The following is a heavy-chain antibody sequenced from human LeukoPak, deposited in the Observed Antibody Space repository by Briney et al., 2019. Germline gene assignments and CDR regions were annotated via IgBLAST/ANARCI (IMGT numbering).Heavy chain of an antibody. Sequence: ASETLSLTCAVYGGSFSGYYWSWIRQPPGKGLEWIGEINHSGSTNYNPSLKSRVTISVDTSKNQFSLKLSSVTAADTAVYYCARVHPLGTYYDILTGYPRRSFDYWGQGTLVTVSS. D-gene: IGHD3-9*01. CDR3: ARVHPLGTYYDILTGYPRRSFDY. CDR2: INHSGST. V-gene: IGHV4-34*01. J-gene: IGHJ4*02. CDR1: GGSFSGYY.